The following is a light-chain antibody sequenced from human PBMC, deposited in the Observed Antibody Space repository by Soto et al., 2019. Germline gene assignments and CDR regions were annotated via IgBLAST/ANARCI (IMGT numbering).Light chain of an antibody. CDR3: QQRSNWPPIN. CDR2: GAS. V-gene: IGKV3-11*01. Sequence: VVLTHSPATLSLSPWDRAALSFKSSQSVHNFLAWYQQKPGQPPRLLIYGASNRAAGIPARFSGSGSGTDFTLTINSLEPEDFAVYYCQQRSNWPPINFGQGTRLEIK. CDR1: QSVHNF. J-gene: IGKJ5*01.